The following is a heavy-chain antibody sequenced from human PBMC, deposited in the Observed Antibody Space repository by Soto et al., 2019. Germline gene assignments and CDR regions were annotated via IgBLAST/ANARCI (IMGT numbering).Heavy chain of an antibody. J-gene: IGHJ4*02. CDR3: AKDWALGGAYNAAIDY. V-gene: IGHV3-30*18. CDR1: GFTFSSYG. Sequence: LRLSCAASGFTFSSYGMHWVRQAPGKGLEWVAVISYDGSNKYYADSVKDRFTISRDNSKNTLYLQMNSLRAEDTAVYYCAKDWALGGAYNAAIDYWGQGTLVTVSS. D-gene: IGHD1-20*01. CDR2: ISYDGSNK.